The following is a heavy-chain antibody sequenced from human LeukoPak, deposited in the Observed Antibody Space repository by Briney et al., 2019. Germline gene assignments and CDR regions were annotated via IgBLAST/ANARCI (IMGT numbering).Heavy chain of an antibody. V-gene: IGHV3-64*01. Sequence: QPGGSLRLSCVVSGFTFSSYAMHWVRQAPGKGLEYVSAISSNGGSTYYANSVKGRFTISRDNSKNTLYLQMGSLRVEDMAVYYCARASSGRYGYWGQGTLVTVSS. J-gene: IGHJ4*02. CDR2: ISSNGGST. CDR3: ARASSGRYGY. D-gene: IGHD6-19*01. CDR1: GFTFSSYA.